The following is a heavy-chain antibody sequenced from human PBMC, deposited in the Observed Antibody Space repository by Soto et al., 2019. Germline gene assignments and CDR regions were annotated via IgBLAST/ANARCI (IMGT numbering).Heavy chain of an antibody. CDR1: PCAISRLV. J-gene: IGHJ3*02. CDR2: VHDSWGS. V-gene: IGHV4-59*11. D-gene: IGHD3-10*01. Sequence: KPTETLFDTLSVSPCAISRLVITSTRQPLGKGLEWIGYVHDSWGSHYNPSLKSRVTISVDTSKNQFSLKLSSVTAADTAVYYCARVWGVEFEIWGQGTMVKVS. CDR3: ARVWGVEFEI.